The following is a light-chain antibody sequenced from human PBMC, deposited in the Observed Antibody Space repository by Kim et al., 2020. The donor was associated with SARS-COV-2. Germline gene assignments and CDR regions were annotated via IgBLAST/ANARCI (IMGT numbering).Light chain of an antibody. J-gene: IGLJ1*01. Sequence: SCTTPCTGTSSDVGSYNRVSWYQQPPGTAPKLMIYEVSNRPSGVPDRFSGSKSGNTASLTISGLQAEDEADYYCSSYTSSSTFPYVFGTGTRSPS. CDR2: EVS. CDR1: SSDVGSYNR. V-gene: IGLV2-18*02. CDR3: SSYTSSSTFPYV.